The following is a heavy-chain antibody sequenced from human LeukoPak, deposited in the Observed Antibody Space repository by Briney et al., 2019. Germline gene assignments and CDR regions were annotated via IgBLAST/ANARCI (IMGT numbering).Heavy chain of an antibody. D-gene: IGHD3-16*02. CDR2: ISGNGGST. J-gene: IGHJ4*02. V-gene: IGHV3-23*01. CDR1: GFSFSSYG. Sequence: GGSLRLSCAASGFSFSSYGMTWVRQAPGKGLEWVAGISGNGGSTYHADSVKGRFTISRDNSKNTLFLEMNSLRAGDTAAYFCAKGRGGQDYVWGSYRPFDDWGEGTLVTVSS. CDR3: AKGRGGQDYVWGSYRPFDD.